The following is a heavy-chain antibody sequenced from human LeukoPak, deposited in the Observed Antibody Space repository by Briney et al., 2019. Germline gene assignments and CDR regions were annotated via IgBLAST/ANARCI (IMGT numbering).Heavy chain of an antibody. CDR3: ARGGGDVDTAIPPYFDY. Sequence: GGSLRLSCAASGFTFDDYGMSWVRQAPGKGLDWVSGINWNCGSTGYADSVKGRFTISRDNAKNSLYLQMNSLRAEDTALYYCARGGGDVDTAIPPYFDYWGQGTLVTVSS. V-gene: IGHV3-20*04. D-gene: IGHD5-18*01. J-gene: IGHJ4*02. CDR1: GFTFDDYG. CDR2: INWNCGST.